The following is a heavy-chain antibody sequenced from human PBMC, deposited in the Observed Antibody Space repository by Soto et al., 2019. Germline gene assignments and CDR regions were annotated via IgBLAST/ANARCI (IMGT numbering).Heavy chain of an antibody. Sequence: QVQLVQSGAEVKKPGSSVKVSCRASGDTFSSYTVNWVRQAPGRGLEWLGRIIPVLGTTDYAQKFKGRVTITADKTTNIVYMERSSMRSEDRAVYYCARRRYCGYDCYHKHYYGMDVWGQGTTVTVAS. J-gene: IGHJ6*02. D-gene: IGHD2-21*02. CDR1: GDTFSSYT. CDR2: IIPVLGTT. V-gene: IGHV1-69*08. CDR3: ARRRYCGYDCYHKHYYGMDV.